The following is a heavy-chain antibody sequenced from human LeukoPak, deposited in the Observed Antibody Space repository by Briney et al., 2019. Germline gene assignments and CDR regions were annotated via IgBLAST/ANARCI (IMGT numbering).Heavy chain of an antibody. CDR2: IRSKAYGGTT. CDR1: GFTFGDYA. D-gene: IGHD6-13*01. CDR3: TSSYSSSWEPWFDP. J-gene: IGHJ5*02. V-gene: IGHV3-49*04. Sequence: GGSLRLSCTASGFTFGDYAMSWVRQAPGKGLEWVGFIRSKAYGGTTEYAASVKGRFTITSDDSKSIAYLQMNSPRTQDTAVVFCTSSYSSSWEPWFDPWGQGTLVTVSS.